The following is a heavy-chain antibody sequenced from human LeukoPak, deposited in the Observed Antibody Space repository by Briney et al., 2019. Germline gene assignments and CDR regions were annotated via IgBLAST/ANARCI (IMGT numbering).Heavy chain of an antibody. CDR3: ARGHMLTGYYNFAWFDP. CDR2: IGTAGDT. J-gene: IGHJ5*02. CDR1: GFTFSSYD. V-gene: IGHV3-13*01. Sequence: QPGGSLRLSCAASGFTFSSYDMHWVRQPTGKGLEWVSAIGTAGDTYYSHSVKGRFTISRENAKNSLYLHMNSLSAGDTAVYFCARGHMLTGYYNFAWFDPWGQGTLATVSS. D-gene: IGHD3-9*01.